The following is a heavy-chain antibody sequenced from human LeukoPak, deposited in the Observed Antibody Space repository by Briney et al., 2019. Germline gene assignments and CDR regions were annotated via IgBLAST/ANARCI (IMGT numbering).Heavy chain of an antibody. J-gene: IGHJ6*03. CDR1: GGSFSGYY. V-gene: IGHV4-34*01. Sequence: SETLSLTCAVYGGSFSGYYWSWIRQPPGKGLEWIGEINHSGSTNYNPSLKSRVTISVDTSKNQFSLKLSSATAADTAVYYCARGSNWGSSMYYYYYMDVWGKGTTVTVSS. CDR2: INHSGST. D-gene: IGHD7-27*01. CDR3: ARGSNWGSSMYYYYYMDV.